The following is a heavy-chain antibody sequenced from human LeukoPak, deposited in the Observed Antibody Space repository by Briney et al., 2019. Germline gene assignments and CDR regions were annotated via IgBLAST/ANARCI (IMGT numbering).Heavy chain of an antibody. J-gene: IGHJ4*02. CDR1: GFSFADYG. V-gene: IGHV3-33*08. CDR2: IWYDGSNK. D-gene: IGHD3-22*01. CDR3: VRELPPVVQYYFDY. Sequence: GGSLRLSCAASGFSFADYGMHWVRQAPGKGLEWVAVIWYDGSNKYYADSVKGRFTISRDNSRNTLYLQMNSLRAEDTAVYYCVRELPPVVQYYFDYWGPGTLVTVSS.